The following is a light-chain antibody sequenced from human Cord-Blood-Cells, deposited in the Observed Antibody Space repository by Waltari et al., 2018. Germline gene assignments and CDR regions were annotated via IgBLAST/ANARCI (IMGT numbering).Light chain of an antibody. Sequence: ELVLTQSPGTLSLSPGARATLSGRASQSVSSSYLAWYQQKPGQAPRLLIYGASSRATGIPDRFSGSGSGTDFTLTISRLEPEDFAVYYCQQYGSSQYTFGQGTKLEIK. CDR1: QSVSSSY. CDR3: QQYGSSQYT. J-gene: IGKJ2*01. V-gene: IGKV3-20*01. CDR2: GAS.